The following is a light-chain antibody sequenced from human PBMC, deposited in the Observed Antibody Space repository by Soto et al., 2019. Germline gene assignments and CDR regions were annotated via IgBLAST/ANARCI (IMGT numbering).Light chain of an antibody. V-gene: IGLV2-14*01. J-gene: IGLJ1*01. CDR2: EVS. CDR1: SSDLGDNNY. Sequence: QSALTQPASVSGSPGQSITISCTGTSSDLGDNNYVSWYQQHPGRAPKLMIYEVSNRPSGVSNRFSGSKSGNTASLTISGLQAEDEADYYCSSYTSSSTDVFGTGPKVTVL. CDR3: SSYTSSSTDV.